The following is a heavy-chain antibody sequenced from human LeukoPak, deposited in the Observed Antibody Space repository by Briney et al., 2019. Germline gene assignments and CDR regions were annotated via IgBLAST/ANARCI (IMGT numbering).Heavy chain of an antibody. CDR2: ISDSGST. CDR3: ARVFRGAVTSNWFDP. Sequence: SETLSLTCSVSGASMNGHYWTWIRLSPGKGREWIGYISDSGSTSYNPSLRSRVIMALEASKTEFSLRLNSVTVADTAVYYCARVFRGAVTSNWFDPWGQGTLVTVSS. CDR1: GASMNGHY. J-gene: IGHJ5*02. D-gene: IGHD3-3*01. V-gene: IGHV4-59*11.